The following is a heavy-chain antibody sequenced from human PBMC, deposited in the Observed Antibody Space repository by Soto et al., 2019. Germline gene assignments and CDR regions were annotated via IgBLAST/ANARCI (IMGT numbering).Heavy chain of an antibody. CDR2: IYYSGST. CDR1: GGLSGNFY. CDR3: ARSRGLQQIDY. J-gene: IGHJ4*02. V-gene: IGHV4-59*01. D-gene: IGHD4-4*01. Sequence: WTVTGGLSGNFYGCWIRQPPGKGLEWIGYIYYSGSTNYNPSLKSRVTISVDTSKNQFSLKLSSVAAADTAVYYCARSRGLQQIDYWGQGTLVTVSS.